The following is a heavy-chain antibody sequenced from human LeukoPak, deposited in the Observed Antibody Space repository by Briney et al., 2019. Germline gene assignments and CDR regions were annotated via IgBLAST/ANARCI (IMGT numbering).Heavy chain of an antibody. CDR1: GYTFTSYD. Sequence: ASVKVSCNASGYTFTSYDINWVRQASGQGLEWMGWMNPNSGNTGYAQKFQGRVAMTRNTSISTAYMELRSLRSDDTAVYYCARAVRSRGYSYGPYNWFDPWGQGTLVTVSS. V-gene: IGHV1-8*01. CDR2: MNPNSGNT. D-gene: IGHD5-18*01. J-gene: IGHJ5*02. CDR3: ARAVRSRGYSYGPYNWFDP.